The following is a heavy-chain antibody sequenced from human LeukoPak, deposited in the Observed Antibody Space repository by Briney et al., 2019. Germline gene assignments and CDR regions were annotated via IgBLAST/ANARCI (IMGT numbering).Heavy chain of an antibody. J-gene: IGHJ4*02. V-gene: IGHV3-21*01. CDR3: ARRYYFDY. CDR1: GFTFSSYT. CDR2: ISSSSSYN. Sequence: PGGSLRLSCAGSGFTFSSYTMSWVRQAPGKGLEWISSISSSSSYNYYADPAKGRFTISRDNAKRSLVLQMNSLRAEDTAVYYCARRYYFDYWGQGTLVTVSS.